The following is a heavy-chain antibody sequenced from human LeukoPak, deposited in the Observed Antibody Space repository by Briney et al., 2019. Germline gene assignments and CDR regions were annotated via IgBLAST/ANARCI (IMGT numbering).Heavy chain of an antibody. CDR2: ISGTVGFI. Sequence: GGSLRLSCVASGFTFSDYHMSWLRQAPGKGLEWLAYISGTVGFIEYAESVKGRFTISRDNANNSLSLQMNSLRVEDTAVYYCAKYGRTYYYDSSDYWGQGTLVTVSS. D-gene: IGHD3-22*01. V-gene: IGHV3-11*01. CDR1: GFTFSDYH. CDR3: AKYGRTYYYDSSDY. J-gene: IGHJ4*02.